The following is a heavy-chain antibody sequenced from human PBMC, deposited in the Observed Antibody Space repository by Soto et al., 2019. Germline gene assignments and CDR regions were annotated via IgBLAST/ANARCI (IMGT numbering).Heavy chain of an antibody. V-gene: IGHV3-23*01. D-gene: IGHD6-19*01. CDR1: GFTFSSYA. CDR2: ISGSGGST. CDR3: AKDGDSSGWSYPESFDY. Sequence: GGSLRLSCAASGFTFSSYAMSWVRQAPGKGLEWVSAISGSGGSTYYADSVKGRFTISRDNSKNTLYLQMNSLRAEDTAVYYCAKDGDSSGWSYPESFDYWGQGTLVTVSS. J-gene: IGHJ4*02.